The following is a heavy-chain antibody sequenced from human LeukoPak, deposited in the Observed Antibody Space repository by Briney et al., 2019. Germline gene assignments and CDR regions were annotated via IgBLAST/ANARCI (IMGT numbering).Heavy chain of an antibody. D-gene: IGHD3/OR15-3a*01. V-gene: IGHV4-38-2*02. J-gene: IGHJ4*02. CDR3: ARQTGSGLFILP. CDR1: GYSISSGYY. Sequence: SETLSLTCTVSGYSISSGYYWAWIRQPPGKGLQWIGNIYHSGNTYYNPSLKSRVSISVDTSKNQFSLKLSSVPAADTAGYYCARQTGSGLFILPGGQGTLVTVSS. CDR2: IYHSGNT.